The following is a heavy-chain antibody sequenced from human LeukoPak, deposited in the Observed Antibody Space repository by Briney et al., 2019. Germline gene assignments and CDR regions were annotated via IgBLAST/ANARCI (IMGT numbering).Heavy chain of an antibody. CDR1: GFTFTSYG. V-gene: IGHV3-23*01. D-gene: IGHD5-18*01. CDR2: TSTGGGST. Sequence: GGSLRLSCAASGFTFTSYGMSWVRQAPGKGLEWVSVTSTGGGSTYYADSMKGRFTISRDNSKNTLYLQMNSLRAEDTAVYYCAKMTGGYSHGYIDYWGQGTLVTVSS. CDR3: AKMTGGYSHGYIDY. J-gene: IGHJ4*02.